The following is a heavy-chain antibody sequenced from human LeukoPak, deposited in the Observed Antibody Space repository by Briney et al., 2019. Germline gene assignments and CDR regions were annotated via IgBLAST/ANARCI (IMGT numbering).Heavy chain of an antibody. CDR3: AKGEDIVVVPAAPDY. CDR2: IRQDGGEG. V-gene: IGHV3-7*01. CDR1: GFMFSSYW. D-gene: IGHD2-2*01. Sequence: GGSLRLSCAASGFMFSSYWMTWVRQAPGKGLEWVANIRQDGGEGYYVDSVKGRFIVSRDNAKNFLYLQLDSLRAEDTAVYYCAKGEDIVVVPAAPDYWGQGTLVTVSS. J-gene: IGHJ4*02.